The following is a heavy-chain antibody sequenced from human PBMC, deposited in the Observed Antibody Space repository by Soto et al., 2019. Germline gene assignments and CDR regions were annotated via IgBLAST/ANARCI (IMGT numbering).Heavy chain of an antibody. CDR2: INHSGST. CDR1: GGSFSGYY. V-gene: IGHV4-34*01. CDR3: ARGWDTVNYYYYYYMHV. Sequence: PSETLSLTFAVYGGSFSGYYWSWIRQPPGKGLEWIGEINHSGSTNYNPSLKSRVTISVDTSKNQFSLKLSSVTAADTAVYYCARGWDTVNYYYYYYMHVWGKGTTVTVSS. D-gene: IGHD4-17*01. J-gene: IGHJ6*03.